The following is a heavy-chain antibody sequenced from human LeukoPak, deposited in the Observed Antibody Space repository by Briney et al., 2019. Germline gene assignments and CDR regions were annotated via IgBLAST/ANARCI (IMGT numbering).Heavy chain of an antibody. D-gene: IGHD3-10*01. CDR2: IYHSGST. V-gene: IGHV4-30-2*01. J-gene: IGHJ3*02. CDR3: ARAMVRVVIPDAFDI. Sequence: SETLSLTCAVSGGSISSGGYSWSWIRQPPGKGLEWIGYIYHSGSTYYNPSLKSRVTISVDTSKNQFSLKLSSVTAADTAVYYCARAMVRVVIPDAFDIWGQGTMVTVSS. CDR1: GGSISSGGYS.